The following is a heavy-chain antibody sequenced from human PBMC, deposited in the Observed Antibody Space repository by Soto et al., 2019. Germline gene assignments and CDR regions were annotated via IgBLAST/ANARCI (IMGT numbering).Heavy chain of an antibody. CDR3: AREARGITMKKTLDAFDL. Sequence: GGSLRLSCAASGFTFSSYAMSWVRQAPGKGLEWVSAISGSGGSTYYADSVKGRFTISRDNAKNSLYLQMNSLRAEDTAVYYCAREARGITMKKTLDAFDLWGPGTIATVS. CDR2: ISGSGGST. V-gene: IGHV3-23*01. D-gene: IGHD3-22*01. J-gene: IGHJ3*01. CDR1: GFTFSSYA.